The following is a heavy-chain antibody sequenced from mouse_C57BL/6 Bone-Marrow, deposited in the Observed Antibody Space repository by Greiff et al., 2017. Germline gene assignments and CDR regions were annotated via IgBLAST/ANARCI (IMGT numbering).Heavy chain of an antibody. V-gene: IGHV3-6*01. D-gene: IGHD1-1*01. Sequence: EVQLQQSGPGLVKPSQSLSLTCSVTGYSITSGYYWNWIRQFPGNKLEWMGYISYDGSNNYNPSLKNRISITRDPSKNQFFLKLNSVTTEDTATYYCARDRDGSSPLYAMDYWGQGTSVTVSS. CDR2: ISYDGSN. J-gene: IGHJ4*01. CDR1: GYSITSGYY. CDR3: ARDRDGSSPLYAMDY.